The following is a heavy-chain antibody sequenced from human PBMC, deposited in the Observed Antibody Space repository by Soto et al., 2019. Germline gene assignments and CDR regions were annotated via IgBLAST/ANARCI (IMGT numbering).Heavy chain of an antibody. J-gene: IGHJ3*02. CDR1: GFTFNNYA. V-gene: IGHV3-23*01. CDR3: AKDVETTVATSVAFDI. CDR2: LTRSGDRT. Sequence: VQLLESGGGLVQPGESLRLSCTASGFTFNNYAMTWVRQAPGKGLEWVSSLTRSGDRTYYADSGKGRFTISRDNSKNTLYLQMNSLRAEDTAVYYCAKDVETTVATSVAFDIWGQGTTVTVSS. D-gene: IGHD4-17*01.